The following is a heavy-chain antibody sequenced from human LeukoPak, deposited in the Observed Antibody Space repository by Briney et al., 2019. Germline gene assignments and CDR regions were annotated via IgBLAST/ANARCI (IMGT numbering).Heavy chain of an antibody. J-gene: IGHJ6*02. V-gene: IGHV3-30*18. CDR3: AKDHGYSSGWYLAYYYYYGMDV. D-gene: IGHD6-19*01. CDR2: ISYDGSNK. Sequence: GRSLRLSCAASGFIFSSYGMHWVRQAPGKGLEWVAVISYDGSNKYYADSVKGRFTISRDNSKNTLYLQMNSLRAEDTAVYYCAKDHGYSSGWYLAYYYYYGMDVWGQGTTVTVFS. CDR1: GFIFSSYG.